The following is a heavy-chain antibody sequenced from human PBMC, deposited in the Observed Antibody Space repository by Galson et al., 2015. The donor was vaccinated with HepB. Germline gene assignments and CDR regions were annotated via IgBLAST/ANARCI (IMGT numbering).Heavy chain of an antibody. J-gene: IGHJ6*02. V-gene: IGHV1-18*04. CDR2: ISAYNGNT. D-gene: IGHD5-18*01. CDR1: GYTFTSYG. CDR3: ARDWQRKGTAMVPLTYYYYGMDV. Sequence: SVKVSCKASGYTFTSYGISWVRQAPGQGLEWMGWISAYNGNTNYAQKLQGRVTMTTDTSTSTAYMELRSLRSDDTAVYYCARDWQRKGTAMVPLTYYYYGMDVWGQGTTVTVSS.